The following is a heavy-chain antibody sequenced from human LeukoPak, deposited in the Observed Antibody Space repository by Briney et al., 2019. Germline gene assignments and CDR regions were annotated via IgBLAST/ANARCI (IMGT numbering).Heavy chain of an antibody. CDR3: AKTTYYYDSSGQYYFDY. Sequence: PGGSLRLSCAASGFTFSSYAMSWVRQAPGKGLEWVSAISGSGGSTYYADSVKGRFTISRDNSKNTLYLQMNSLRAEDTAVYYCAKTTYYYDSSGQYYFDYWGQGTLVTVSS. CDR1: GFTFSSYA. V-gene: IGHV3-23*01. D-gene: IGHD3-22*01. J-gene: IGHJ4*02. CDR2: ISGSGGST.